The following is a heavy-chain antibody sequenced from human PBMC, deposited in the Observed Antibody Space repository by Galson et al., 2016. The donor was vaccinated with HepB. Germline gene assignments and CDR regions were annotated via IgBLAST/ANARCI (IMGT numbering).Heavy chain of an antibody. Sequence: SLRLSCAASGFTFSSYGMHWVRQAPGKGLEWMAVIWYDGINKYYGDSVQGRFTISRDNSRNTLYLQMNSLRAEDTAVYYCARDLGGSPCLDYWGQGTLVTVSS. CDR3: ARDLGGSPCLDY. V-gene: IGHV3-33*01. D-gene: IGHD6-6*01. J-gene: IGHJ4*02. CDR2: IWYDGINK. CDR1: GFTFSSYG.